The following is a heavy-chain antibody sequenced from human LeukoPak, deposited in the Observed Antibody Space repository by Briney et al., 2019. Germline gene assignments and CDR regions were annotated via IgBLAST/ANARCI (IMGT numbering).Heavy chain of an antibody. CDR3: TGSFGQLTFFDY. CDR2: IRYDGSIK. D-gene: IGHD3-10*01. CDR1: GFTFSSYG. V-gene: IGHV3-30*02. J-gene: IGHJ4*02. Sequence: GGSLRLSCAASGFTFSSYGMHWVRQAPGKGLEWVAFIRYDGSIKYYADSVKGRFTISRDKNTLYLQMNSLRGEDTAVYYCTGSFGQLTFFDYWGQGTLVTVSS.